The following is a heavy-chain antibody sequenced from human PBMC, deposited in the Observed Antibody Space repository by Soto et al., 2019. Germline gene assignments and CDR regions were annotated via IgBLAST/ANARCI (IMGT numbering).Heavy chain of an antibody. CDR1: GFTFSSYA. J-gene: IGHJ5*02. CDR3: AKGGLYYDFWSGYPWFDP. D-gene: IGHD3-3*01. Sequence: EVQLLESGGGLVQPGGSLRLSCAASGFTFSSYAMSWVRQAPGKGLEWVSAISGSGGSTYYADSVKGRFTISRDNSKNTLYLQMNSLSAEDTAVYYCAKGGLYYDFWSGYPWFDPGGQGTLVTVSS. V-gene: IGHV3-23*01. CDR2: ISGSGGST.